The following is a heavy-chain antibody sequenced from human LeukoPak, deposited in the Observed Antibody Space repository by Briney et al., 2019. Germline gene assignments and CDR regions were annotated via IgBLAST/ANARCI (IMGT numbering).Heavy chain of an antibody. CDR3: ARVFEGSSWSPLFYYYYYMDV. CDR2: IGTSGAT. D-gene: IGHD6-13*01. CDR1: GFTFSSYD. V-gene: IGHV3-13*01. J-gene: IGHJ6*03. Sequence: GGSLRLSCAASGFTFSSYDMHWVRQATGKGLEGVSGIGTSGATYYLGSVRGRFTISRENAKNSLYLQMNNLRAGDTAVYYWARVFEGSSWSPLFYYYYYMDVWGKGTTVTVSS.